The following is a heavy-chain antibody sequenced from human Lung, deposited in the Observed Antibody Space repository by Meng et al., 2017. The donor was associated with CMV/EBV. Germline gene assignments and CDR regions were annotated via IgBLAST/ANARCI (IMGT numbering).Heavy chain of an antibody. V-gene: IGHV3-21*01. D-gene: IGHD3-10*01. CDR3: AREGYDYDSGSYYYYFDH. CDR1: RFSSYT. Sequence: GEXXKISCAASRFSSYTLNWVRQAPGKGLEWVSSISSSSSYVYYADSVKGRFTISRDNAKNSLYLQMNSLRAEDTAVYYCAREGYDYDSGSYYYYFDHWGQGSLVNVSS. CDR2: ISSSSSYV. J-gene: IGHJ4*02.